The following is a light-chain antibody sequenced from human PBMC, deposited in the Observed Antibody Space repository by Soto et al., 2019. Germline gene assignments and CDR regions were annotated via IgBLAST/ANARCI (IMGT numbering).Light chain of an antibody. CDR3: SAPSAGSNKML. CDR2: DVN. V-gene: IGLV2-8*01. J-gene: IGLJ2*01. CDR1: SSDVGGYNS. Sequence: QSALTQPTSASGSPGQSVTISCTGTSSDVGGYNSVSWYQQHPGKAPKLMIYDVNKRPSGVPDRFSGSKSGNTASLTVSGLQTEDEADYYCSAPSAGSNKMLFGGWTKVTVL.